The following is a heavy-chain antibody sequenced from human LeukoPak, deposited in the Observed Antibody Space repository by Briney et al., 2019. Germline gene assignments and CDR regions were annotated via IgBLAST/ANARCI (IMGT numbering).Heavy chain of an antibody. CDR3: ASHHVPAAISLGWYYYYMDV. Sequence: SVKVSCKASGGTFSSYAISWVRQAPGQGLEWMGGIIPIFGTANYAQKFQGRVTITTDESTSTAYMELSSLRSEDTAVYHCASHHVPAAISLGWYYYYMDVWGKGTTVTVSS. CDR2: IIPIFGTA. J-gene: IGHJ6*03. V-gene: IGHV1-69*05. D-gene: IGHD2-2*01. CDR1: GGTFSSYA.